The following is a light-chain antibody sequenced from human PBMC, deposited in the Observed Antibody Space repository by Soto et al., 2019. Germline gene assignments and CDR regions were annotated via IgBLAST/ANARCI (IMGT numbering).Light chain of an antibody. CDR1: QSLVHRDGIAY. J-gene: IGKJ5*01. Sequence: DVVMTQSPLSLPVTLGQPASISCRSNQSLVHRDGIAYFSWFQQRPGRSPRRLIYKVSNRYSGVPARLSGRGSGTDFALKVSRVEAEDFGVYYCMQGTHCPITFGQGTRLEIK. CDR2: KVS. CDR3: MQGTHCPIT. V-gene: IGKV2-30*02.